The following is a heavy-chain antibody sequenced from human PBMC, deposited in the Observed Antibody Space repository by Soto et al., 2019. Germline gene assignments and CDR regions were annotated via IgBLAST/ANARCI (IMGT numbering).Heavy chain of an antibody. J-gene: IGHJ3*02. CDR3: TKVIRRGTSWYAFES. CDR2: INAKSGGT. V-gene: IGHV1-2*02. CDR1: GYTFTDYY. Sequence: QVLLVQSGAELQKPGASVKVSCKSSGYTFTDYYIHWVRQAPGQGLEWLGWINAKSGGTNYVQKIQGRVTMTRDTSINSVYLELSRLTSDDTAVYFCTKVIRRGTSWYAFESWGQGTLVTVSS. D-gene: IGHD6-13*01.